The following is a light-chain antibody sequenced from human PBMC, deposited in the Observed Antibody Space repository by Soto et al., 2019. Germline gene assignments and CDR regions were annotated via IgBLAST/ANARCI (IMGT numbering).Light chain of an antibody. J-gene: IGKJ3*01. Sequence: DIVMTQSPDSMAVSLGERATINCKSSQSVLYSSNNKNYVAWYQQKPRQPPKLLIYWASTRKSGVPDRFSGSGSGTDFTLTISSLQAEDVAVYYCQQHYTTPPTFGPGTKVDIK. CDR1: QSVLYSSNNKNY. CDR2: WAS. V-gene: IGKV4-1*01. CDR3: QQHYTTPPT.